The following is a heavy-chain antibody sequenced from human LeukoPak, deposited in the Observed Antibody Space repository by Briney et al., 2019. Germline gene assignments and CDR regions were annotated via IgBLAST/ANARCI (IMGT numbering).Heavy chain of an antibody. CDR3: ARVDTAMVAGGGDY. V-gene: IGHV1-2*02. CDR1: GYTFTNYY. CDR2: INPNSGGT. J-gene: IGHJ4*02. D-gene: IGHD5-18*01. Sequence: ASVKVSCKASGYTFTNYYVHWVRQAPGQGLEWMGWINPNSGGTNCAQKFQGRVTMTRDTSISTTYMELSRLRSDDTAVYYCARVDTAMVAGGGDYWGQGTLVTVSS.